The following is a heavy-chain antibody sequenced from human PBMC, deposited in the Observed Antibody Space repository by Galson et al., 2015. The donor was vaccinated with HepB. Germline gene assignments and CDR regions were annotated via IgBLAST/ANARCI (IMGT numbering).Heavy chain of an antibody. Sequence: SVQVSCKASGGTFGTFAINWVRQAPGQGLEWVGGITPIFNAEKYAQRLQGRVKIYADRSMTIAYMELTSLRSEDTAVYYCARGIAVSGPGYYYYYMDVWGRGTTVTVSS. J-gene: IGHJ6*03. CDR1: GGTFGTFA. CDR2: ITPIFNAE. CDR3: ARGIAVSGPGYYYYYMDV. D-gene: IGHD6-19*01. V-gene: IGHV1-69*06.